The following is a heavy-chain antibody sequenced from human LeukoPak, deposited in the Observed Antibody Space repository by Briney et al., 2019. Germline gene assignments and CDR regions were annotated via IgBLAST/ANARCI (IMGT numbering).Heavy chain of an antibody. CDR3: ARDGSGYSNT. J-gene: IGHJ4*02. D-gene: IGHD3-10*01. Sequence: PGGSLRLSCAASGFTLSNSWMSWLRQAPGKGLEWVANMKPDGGEKHYVGSVEGRFIISRDNAKNSLYPQMNSLRVEDTAVYFCARDGSGYSNTWGQGTLVTVSS. CDR2: MKPDGGEK. CDR1: GFTLSNSW. V-gene: IGHV3-7*01.